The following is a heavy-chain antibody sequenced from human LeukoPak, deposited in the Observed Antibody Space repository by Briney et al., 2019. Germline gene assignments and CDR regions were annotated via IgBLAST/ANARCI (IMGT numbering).Heavy chain of an antibody. D-gene: IGHD6-19*01. Sequence: GGSLRLSCAASGLTFSAYSMSWVRQAPGKGLEWVSFIGPTSDIVFYADSVKGRFTISRDNAKNSLYLQVNSLRDEDTAVYYCARVRSGWYDDYWGQGTLVTVSS. J-gene: IGHJ4*02. CDR1: GLTFSAYS. CDR3: ARVRSGWYDDY. CDR2: IGPTSDIV. V-gene: IGHV3-48*02.